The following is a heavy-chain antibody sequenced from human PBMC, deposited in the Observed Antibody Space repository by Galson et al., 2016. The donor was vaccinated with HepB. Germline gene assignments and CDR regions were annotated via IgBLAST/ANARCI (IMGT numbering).Heavy chain of an antibody. CDR2: ISGGSGGT. V-gene: IGHV3-23*01. CDR1: GITFSSYD. D-gene: IGHD5-24*01. Sequence: SLRLSCAVSGITFSSYDISWVRQAPGKGLEWVSSISGGSGGTFYVGSVKGRFTISRDNPKNTMYLQMNSLRAEDTAVYYCAKGGIYNDLSVWGQGILVTVSS. CDR3: AKGGIYNDLSV. J-gene: IGHJ4*02.